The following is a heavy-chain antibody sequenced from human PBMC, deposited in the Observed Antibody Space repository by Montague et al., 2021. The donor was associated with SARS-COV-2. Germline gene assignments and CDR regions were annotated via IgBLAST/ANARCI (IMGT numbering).Heavy chain of an antibody. J-gene: IGHJ3*02. D-gene: IGHD3-3*01. CDR2: MYNNDST. CDR3: AGARGYTICGVVIISAIDI. CDR1: GGSISSCN. Sequence: SETLSLTCTVSGGSISSCNCTWIRHRHPTGMDLVWFMYNNDSTNSYYNPSSKVRISVAASTNQISLKLSSVSAADTAVSYCAGARGYTICGVVIISAIDIWGQGTMVTVSS. V-gene: IGHV4-59*01.